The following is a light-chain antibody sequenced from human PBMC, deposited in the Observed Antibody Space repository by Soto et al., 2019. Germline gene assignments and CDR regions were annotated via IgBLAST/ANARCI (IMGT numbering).Light chain of an antibody. V-gene: IGKV3-15*01. CDR3: QQYNNCPPLT. CDR2: GAS. J-gene: IGKJ4*01. CDR1: QSVSGN. Sequence: EIVMTQSPATLSVSPGERATLSCRASQSVSGNLAWYQQKPGQAPRLLIYGASTRATGIPARFSGSGSGTEFTLTISSLQYEDFAVYYCQQYNNCPPLTFGGGTKVAIK.